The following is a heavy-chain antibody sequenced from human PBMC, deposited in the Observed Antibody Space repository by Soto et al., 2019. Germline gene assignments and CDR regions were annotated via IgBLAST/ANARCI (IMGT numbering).Heavy chain of an antibody. D-gene: IGHD3-10*01. V-gene: IGHV3-9*01. CDR2: TSWNSGSI. CDR3: AKAEELGDYYGSGPYFDY. J-gene: IGHJ4*02. Sequence: GGSLRLSCAASGFTFDDYAMHWVRQAPGKGLEWVSGTSWNSGSIGYADSVKGRFTISRDNAKNSLYLQMNSLRAEDTALYYCAKAEELGDYYGSGPYFDYWGQGTLVTVSS. CDR1: GFTFDDYA.